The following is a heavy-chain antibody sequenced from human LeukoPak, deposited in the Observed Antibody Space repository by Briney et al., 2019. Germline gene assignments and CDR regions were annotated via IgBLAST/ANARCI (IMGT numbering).Heavy chain of an antibody. CDR3: ARDRIAADYYYYYYMDV. V-gene: IGHV1-69*13. D-gene: IGHD6-13*01. CDR2: IIPIFGTA. Sequence: EASVKVSCKASGGTFSSYAISWVRQAPGQGLEWMGGIIPIFGTANYAQKFQGRVTISADESTSTAYMELSSLRSDDTAVYYCARDRIAADYYYYYYMDVWGKGTTVTVSS. CDR1: GGTFSSYA. J-gene: IGHJ6*03.